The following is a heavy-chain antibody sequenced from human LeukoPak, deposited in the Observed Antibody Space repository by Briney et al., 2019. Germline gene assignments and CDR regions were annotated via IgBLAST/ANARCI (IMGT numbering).Heavy chain of an antibody. CDR3: VVTYYYDSSGYSPYFDY. J-gene: IGHJ4*02. D-gene: IGHD3-22*01. CDR2: IYYSGST. V-gene: IGHV4-59*01. Sequence: PSETLSLTCAVYGGSFSGYYWSWIRQPPGKGLEWIGYIYYSGSTNYNPSLKSRVTISVDTSKNQFSLKLSSVTAADTAVYYCVVTYYYDSSGYSPYFDYWGQGTLVTVSS. CDR1: GGSFSGYY.